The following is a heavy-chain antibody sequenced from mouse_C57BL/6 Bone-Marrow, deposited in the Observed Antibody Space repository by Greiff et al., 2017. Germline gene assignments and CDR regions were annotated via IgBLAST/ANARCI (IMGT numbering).Heavy chain of an antibody. CDR1: GFTFSNYW. J-gene: IGHJ2*01. D-gene: IGHD1-1*01. CDR2: IRLKSDNYAT. V-gene: IGHV6-3*01. CDR3: TYYYSSSAFDY. Sequence: EVMLVESGGGLVQPGGSMKLSCVASGFTFSNYWMNWVRQSPEKGLEWVAQIRLKSDNYATHYAESVKGRFTISRDDSKSSVYLQMNDLRAEDTGSYWCTYYYSSSAFDYWGQGTTLTVSS.